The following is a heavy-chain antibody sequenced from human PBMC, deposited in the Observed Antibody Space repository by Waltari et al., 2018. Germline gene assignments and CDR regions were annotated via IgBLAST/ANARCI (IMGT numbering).Heavy chain of an antibody. D-gene: IGHD5-12*01. CDR1: GFTVSSNY. V-gene: IGHV3-66*01. CDR2: IYSGGST. Sequence: EVQLVESGGGLVQPGGSLRLSCAASGFTVSSNYMSWVRQAPGKGLEWVSVIYSGGSTYYADSVKVRFTISRDNAHNTLYLQMNSLRAEDTAVYYCARDHSRDGYNFPNDWYFDLWGRGTLVTVSS. J-gene: IGHJ2*01. CDR3: ARDHSRDGYNFPNDWYFDL.